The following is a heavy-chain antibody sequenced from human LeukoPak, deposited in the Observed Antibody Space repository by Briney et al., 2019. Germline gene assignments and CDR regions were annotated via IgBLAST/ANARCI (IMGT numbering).Heavy chain of an antibody. D-gene: IGHD2-2*01. CDR2: ISSSGSTK. CDR3: ARADCSSTSCYEFDY. Sequence: GGYLRLSCAASGFTFSDYYMSWIRQAPGKGLEWVSYISSSGSTKYYADSVKGRFTISRDNAKNSLYLQMNSLRAEDTAVYYCARADCSSTSCYEFDYWGQGTLVTVSS. J-gene: IGHJ4*02. CDR1: GFTFSDYY. V-gene: IGHV3-11*04.